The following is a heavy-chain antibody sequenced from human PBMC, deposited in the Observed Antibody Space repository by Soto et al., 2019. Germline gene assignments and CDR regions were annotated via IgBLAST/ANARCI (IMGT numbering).Heavy chain of an antibody. J-gene: IGHJ3*02. CDR2: IIPILGIA. Sequence: GASVKVSCKASGGTFSSYTISWVRQAPGQGLEWMGRIIPILGIANYAQKFQGRVTITADKSTSTAYMELSSLRSEDTAVYYCARGARQNIVVVVAERHDAFDIWGQGTMVTFSS. CDR3: ARGARQNIVVVVAERHDAFDI. CDR1: GGTFSSYT. D-gene: IGHD2-15*01. V-gene: IGHV1-69*02.